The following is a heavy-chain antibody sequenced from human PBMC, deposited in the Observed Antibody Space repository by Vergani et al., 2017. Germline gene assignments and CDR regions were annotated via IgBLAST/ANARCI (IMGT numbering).Heavy chain of an antibody. CDR1: GGSMSGYY. J-gene: IGHJ5*02. Sequence: QVRLQESGPGLVKPSETLSLTCSVSGGSMSGYYWSWIRQPPGKELEWIGYMYHSGSTNYNPSLETLVTISGDTSKNQFSLKLNSVTAADTAVYYCGRVADFYGLGSRLLYLWGQGILVTVSS. V-gene: IGHV4-59*01. CDR2: MYHSGST. D-gene: IGHD3-10*01. CDR3: GRVADFYGLGSRLLYL.